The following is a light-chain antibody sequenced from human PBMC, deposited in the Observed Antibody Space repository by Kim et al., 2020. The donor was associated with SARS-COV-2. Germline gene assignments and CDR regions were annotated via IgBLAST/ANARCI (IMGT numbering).Light chain of an antibody. Sequence: QSALTQPASVSGSPGQSITISCTGTSSDVGGYNYVSWYQQHPGRVPKLLIHDVSNRPSGVSDRFSGSKSDNTASLTISGLRADDEADYYCSSYTSSSTLVFGGGTQLTVL. CDR2: DVS. J-gene: IGLJ3*02. V-gene: IGLV2-14*03. CDR1: SSDVGGYNY. CDR3: SSYTSSSTLV.